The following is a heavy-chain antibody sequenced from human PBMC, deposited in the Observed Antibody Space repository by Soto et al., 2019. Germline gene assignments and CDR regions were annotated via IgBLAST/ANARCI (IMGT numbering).Heavy chain of an antibody. CDR1: GFTFRNYG. V-gene: IGHV3-48*01. J-gene: IGHJ3*01. Sequence: GGSLRLSCAASGFTFRNYGMNWVRQAPGKGLEWVSYIGIGSSTKYYADSVKGRFTISRDNAKNSLYLQMNSLRAEDTAAYYCARDQLYYNDISGRPLNAFDVWGQGTMVTV. CDR3: ARDQLYYNDISGRPLNAFDV. D-gene: IGHD3-22*01. CDR2: IGIGSSTK.